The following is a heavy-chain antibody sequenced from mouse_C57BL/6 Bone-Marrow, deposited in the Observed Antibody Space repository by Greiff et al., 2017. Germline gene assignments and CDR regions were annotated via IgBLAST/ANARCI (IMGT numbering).Heavy chain of an antibody. CDR2: INPNNGGT. Sequence: VQLQQSGPELVKPGASVKIPCKASGYTFTDYNMDWVKQSHGKSLEWIGDINPNNGGTIYNQKFKGKATLTVDKSSSTAYMELRSLTSEDTAVYYCARRLYDGYLYYFDYWGQGTTLTVSS. J-gene: IGHJ2*01. D-gene: IGHD2-3*01. CDR1: GYTFTDYN. CDR3: ARRLYDGYLYYFDY. V-gene: IGHV1-18*01.